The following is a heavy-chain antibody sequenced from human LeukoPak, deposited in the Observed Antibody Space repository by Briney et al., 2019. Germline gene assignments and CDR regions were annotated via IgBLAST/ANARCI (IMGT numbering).Heavy chain of an antibody. CDR1: GFTFSSYA. D-gene: IGHD6-19*01. CDR2: ISGSGGST. J-gene: IGHJ4*02. CDR3: ATISGIAVAASLDY. Sequence: GGSLRLSCAASGFTFSSYAMSWVRQAPGKGLEWVSAISGSGGSTYYADSVKGRFTISRDNSENTLYLQMNSLRAEDTAVYYCATISGIAVAASLDYWGQGTLVTVSS. V-gene: IGHV3-23*01.